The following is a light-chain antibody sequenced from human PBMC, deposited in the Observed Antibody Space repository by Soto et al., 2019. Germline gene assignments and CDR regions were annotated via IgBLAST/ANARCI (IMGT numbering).Light chain of an antibody. V-gene: IGKV1-27*01. CDR3: QKYDSAPRT. Sequence: DIQMTQSPSSLSASVGDRVTITCRASQGISNYLAWYHQKPGKVPKLLIYTASTLQSGVPSRFSGGGSGTDFTLTISSLQPEDVATYYCQKYDSAPRTFGQGTKVEIK. CDR1: QGISNY. J-gene: IGKJ1*01. CDR2: TAS.